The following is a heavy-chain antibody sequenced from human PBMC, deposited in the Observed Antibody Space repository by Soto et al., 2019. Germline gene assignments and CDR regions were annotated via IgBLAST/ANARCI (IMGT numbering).Heavy chain of an antibody. D-gene: IGHD6-19*01. V-gene: IGHV1-18*01. CDR1: GYSFTNYG. CDR2: ISAFNGNT. CDR3: ARDRGVAPPVAGNTHYYYYMDV. J-gene: IGHJ6*03. Sequence: QDPLVQSGAEVKKPGASVTVSCKASGYSFTNYGVTSVRQAPGQGLEWMGWISAFNGNTHYAQNLPGRVTMTTDASTSTAYMELWSLRSDDTDVYYCARDRGVAPPVAGNTHYYYYMDVWGKGTTVTVSS.